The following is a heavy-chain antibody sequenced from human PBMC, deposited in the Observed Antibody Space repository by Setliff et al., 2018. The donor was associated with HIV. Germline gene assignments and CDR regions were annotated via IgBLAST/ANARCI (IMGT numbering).Heavy chain of an antibody. CDR2: IKQDGSEK. CDR1: GFTFSSYW. D-gene: IGHD1-1*01. J-gene: IGHJ6*02. Sequence: GGSLRLSCAASGFTFSSYWMSWVRQAPGKGLEWVANIKQDGSEKYYVDSVKGRFTISRDNAKNSLYLQMNSLRAEDTAVYYCARERTTSRYYYGVDVWGQGTTVTVSS. V-gene: IGHV3-7*01. CDR3: ARERTTSRYYYGVDV.